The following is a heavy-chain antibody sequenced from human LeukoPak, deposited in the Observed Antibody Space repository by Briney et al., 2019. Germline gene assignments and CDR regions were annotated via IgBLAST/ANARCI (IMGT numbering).Heavy chain of an antibody. J-gene: IGHJ2*01. V-gene: IGHV3-21*01. CDR2: IISSSSYI. CDR1: GFTFTSHS. CDR3: ARDWRNKYSNSWSRGEWYFDL. D-gene: IGHD6-13*01. Sequence: PGGSLRLSCAASGFTFTSHSLNWVRQAPGKGLEWVSSIISSSSYIYYADSVKGRFSISRDNARNSLYLQMNSLTAEDTAVYYCARDWRNKYSNSWSRGEWYFDLWGRGTLVTVSS.